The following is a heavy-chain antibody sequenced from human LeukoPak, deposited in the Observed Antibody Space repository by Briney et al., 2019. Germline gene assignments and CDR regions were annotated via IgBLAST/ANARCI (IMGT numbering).Heavy chain of an antibody. D-gene: IGHD3-10*01. V-gene: IGHV1-8*01. CDR2: MNPNSGNT. Sequence: GASVKVSCKASGYTFTSYDINWVRQATGQGLEWMGWMNPNSGNTGYAQKFQGRVTITADKSTSTAYMELGSLRSEDTAVYYCATVKYYGSGYYYMDVWGKGTTVTVSS. J-gene: IGHJ6*03. CDR3: ATVKYYGSGYYYMDV. CDR1: GYTFTSYD.